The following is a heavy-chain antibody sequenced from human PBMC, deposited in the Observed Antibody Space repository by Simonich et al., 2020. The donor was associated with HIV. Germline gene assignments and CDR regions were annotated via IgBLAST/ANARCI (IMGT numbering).Heavy chain of an antibody. CDR2: IKHSGST. J-gene: IGHJ4*02. CDR3: ARGFYQRLYYFDY. Sequence: QVQLQQWGAGLLKPSETLSLTCAVYGGSFSGYYWSWIRQPPGKGLEWIGEIKHSGSTNYNPSLMSRVTISVDTSKNQFSLKLSSVTAADTAVYYCARGFYQRLYYFDYWGQGTLVTVSS. V-gene: IGHV4-34*01. D-gene: IGHD2-2*01. CDR1: GGSFSGYY.